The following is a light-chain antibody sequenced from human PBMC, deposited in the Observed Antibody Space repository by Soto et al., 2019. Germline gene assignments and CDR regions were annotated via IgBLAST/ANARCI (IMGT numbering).Light chain of an antibody. CDR2: AVS. CDR1: SSDVGAYKY. J-gene: IGLJ1*01. Sequence: QSALTQPPSASGSPGQSVTISCTGTSSDVGAYKYVSWYQQHPGKAPKLMIYAVSERPSGVPDRFSGSKSGNTASLTVSGLQAEDEADYYCSSYTTTGTQVFGTGTKLTVL. CDR3: SSYTTTGTQV. V-gene: IGLV2-8*01.